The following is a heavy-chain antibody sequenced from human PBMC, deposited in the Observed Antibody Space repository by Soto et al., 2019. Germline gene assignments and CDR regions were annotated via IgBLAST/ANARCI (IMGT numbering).Heavy chain of an antibody. CDR1: GFTFSSYA. Sequence: GSLRLSCAASGFTFSSYAMSWVRQAPGKGLEWVSAISGSGGSTYYADSVKGRFTISRDNSKNTLYLQMNSLRAEDTAVYYCARAPTYYDFWSGYPMGNYYYYMDVWGKGTTVTVSS. CDR2: ISGSGGST. J-gene: IGHJ6*03. D-gene: IGHD3-3*01. V-gene: IGHV3-23*01. CDR3: ARAPTYYDFWSGYPMGNYYYYMDV.